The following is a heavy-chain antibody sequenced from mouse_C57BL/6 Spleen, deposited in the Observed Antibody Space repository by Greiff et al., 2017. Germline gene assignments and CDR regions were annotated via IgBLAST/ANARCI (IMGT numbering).Heavy chain of an antibody. Sequence: EVQLQQSGPVLVKPGASVKMSCKASGYTFTDYYMNWVKQSHGKSLEWIGVINPYNGGTSYNQKFKGKATLTVDKSSSTAYMERNSLTSEDSAVYYCASVDDYENYAMDYWGQGTSVTVSS. CDR2: INPYNGGT. J-gene: IGHJ4*01. V-gene: IGHV1-19*01. D-gene: IGHD2-4*01. CDR3: ASVDDYENYAMDY. CDR1: GYTFTDYY.